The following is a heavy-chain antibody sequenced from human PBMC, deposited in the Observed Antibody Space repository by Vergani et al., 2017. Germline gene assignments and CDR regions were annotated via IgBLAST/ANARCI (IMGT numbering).Heavy chain of an antibody. CDR2: INTNTGNP. Sequence: QVQLVQSGSELKKPGASVKVSCKASGYTFTSYAMNWVRQAPGQGLEGMGWINTNTGNPTYAQGFTGRFVFSLDTSVSTAYLQISSLKAEDTAVYYCARDNDASIAAADYYYYGMDVWGQGTTVTVSS. CDR1: GYTFTSYA. V-gene: IGHV7-4-1*02. J-gene: IGHJ6*02. D-gene: IGHD6-13*01. CDR3: ARDNDASIAAADYYYYGMDV.